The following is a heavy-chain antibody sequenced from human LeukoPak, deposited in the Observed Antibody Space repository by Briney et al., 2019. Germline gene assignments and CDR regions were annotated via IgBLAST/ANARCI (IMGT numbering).Heavy chain of an antibody. J-gene: IGHJ4*02. Sequence: PGGSLRLSCAASGFTFSSYAMSWVRQAPGKGLEWVAVISYDGSNKYYADSVKGRFTISRDNSKNTLYLQMNSLRAEDTAVYYCGRSRSGAYWGQGTLVTVSS. CDR3: GRSRSGAY. D-gene: IGHD3-10*01. CDR1: GFTFSSYA. V-gene: IGHV3-30-3*01. CDR2: ISYDGSNK.